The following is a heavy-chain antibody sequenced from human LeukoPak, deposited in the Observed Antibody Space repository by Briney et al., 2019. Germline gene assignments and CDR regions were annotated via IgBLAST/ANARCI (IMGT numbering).Heavy chain of an antibody. CDR1: GFTLSSNY. V-gene: IGHV3-53*01. CDR3: ARDALEEGFDP. D-gene: IGHD1-1*01. CDR2: IYSGGST. J-gene: IGHJ5*02. Sequence: GGSLRLSCAASGFTLSSNYMSWVRQAPGKGLEWVSVIYSGGSTYYADSVKGRFTISRDNSKNTLYLQMNSLRAEDTAVYYCARDALEEGFDPWGQGTLVTVSS.